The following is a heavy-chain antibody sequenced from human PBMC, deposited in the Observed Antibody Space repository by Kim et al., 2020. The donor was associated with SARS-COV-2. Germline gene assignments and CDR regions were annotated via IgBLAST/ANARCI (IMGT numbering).Heavy chain of an antibody. Sequence: SVKVSCKASGGTFSSYAISWVRQAPGQGLEWMGRIIPILGIANYAQKFQGRVTITADKSTSTAYMELSSLRSEDTAVYYCAREGDLRQTTTDYWGQGTLVTVSS. V-gene: IGHV1-69*04. CDR1: GGTFSSYA. CDR3: AREGDLRQTTTDY. CDR2: IIPILGIA. J-gene: IGHJ4*02. D-gene: IGHD4-17*01.